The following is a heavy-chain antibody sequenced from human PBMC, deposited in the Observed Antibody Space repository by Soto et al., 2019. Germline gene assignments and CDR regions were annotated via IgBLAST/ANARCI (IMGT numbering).Heavy chain of an antibody. D-gene: IGHD3-3*02. CDR2: IYYSGST. Sequence: QVQLQESGPGLVKPSQTLSLTCTVSGGSISSGGYYWSWIRQHPGKGLEWIGYIYYSGSTYYNPSLKRRVTISGDTSKNQFSQKLSSVTAADTAVYYCASLGTISAFDLWGQGTMVTVSS. V-gene: IGHV4-31*03. J-gene: IGHJ3*01. CDR3: ASLGTISAFDL. CDR1: GGSISSGGYY.